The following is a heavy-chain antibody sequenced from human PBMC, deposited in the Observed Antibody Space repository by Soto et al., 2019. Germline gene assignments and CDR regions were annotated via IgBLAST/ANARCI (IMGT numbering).Heavy chain of an antibody. CDR2: ISYDGSNK. J-gene: IGHJ5*02. CDR1: GFTFSSYG. D-gene: IGHD6-13*01. Sequence: GGSLRLSCAASGFTFSSYGMHWVRQAPGKGLEWVAVISYDGSNKYYADSVKGRFTISRDNSKNTLYLQMNSLRAEDTAVYYCAKDGPQLALYNWFDPWGQGTLVTVSS. V-gene: IGHV3-30*18. CDR3: AKDGPQLALYNWFDP.